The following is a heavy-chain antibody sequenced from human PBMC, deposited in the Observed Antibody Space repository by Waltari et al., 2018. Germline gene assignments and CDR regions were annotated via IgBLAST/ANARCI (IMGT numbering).Heavy chain of an antibody. CDR3: ARRGPTRSMYG. Sequence: QVQLQQWGAGLLKPSETLSLTCAVYGGSFSGYYWSWIRQPPGKGLEWIGEINHSGSTTYTPSLKTAVTISVDTYKNQFSLRRGSGTAGGTAVYYCARRGPTRSMYGWGRRTTVTVS. J-gene: IGHJ6*02. CDR2: INHSGST. CDR1: GGSFSGYY. V-gene: IGHV4-34*01. D-gene: IGHD3-10*01.